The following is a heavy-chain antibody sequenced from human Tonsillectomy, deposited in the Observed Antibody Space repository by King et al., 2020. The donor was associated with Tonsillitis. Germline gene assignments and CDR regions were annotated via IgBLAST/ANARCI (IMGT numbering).Heavy chain of an antibody. J-gene: IGHJ4*02. CDR1: GGTFSSNT. CDR2: IIHMLGIS. V-gene: IGHV1-69*04. CDR3: ASDPFYDSRECYFDY. D-gene: IGHD3-22*01. Sequence: VQLVQSGAEVKKPGSSVKVSCKASGGTFSSNTISWVRQAPGQGLEWMGRIIHMLGISNYAQRFQDRVSITSNKSTSTAYMELSIRRSKDTAVYYCASDPFYDSRECYFDYWGQGTLVTVSS.